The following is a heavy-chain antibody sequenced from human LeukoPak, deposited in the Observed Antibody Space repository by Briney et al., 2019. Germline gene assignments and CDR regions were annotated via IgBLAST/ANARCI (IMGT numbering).Heavy chain of an antibody. CDR3: ANGGVPAAMKYYYYYYMDV. CDR1: GFPFSSYA. Sequence: GGSLRLTCAASGFPFSSYAMSWVRQAPGKGLEWVSAIGGSGGSTYYADSVKGRFTISRDNSKNTLYLQMNSLRAEDTAVYYCANGGVPAAMKYYYYYYMDVWGKGTTVTVSS. CDR2: IGGSGGST. J-gene: IGHJ6*03. V-gene: IGHV3-23*01. D-gene: IGHD2-2*01.